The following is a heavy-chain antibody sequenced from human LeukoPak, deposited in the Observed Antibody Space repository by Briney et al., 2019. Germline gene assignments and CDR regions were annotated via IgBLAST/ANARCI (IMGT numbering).Heavy chain of an antibody. CDR3: TRGLGLDY. Sequence: GASVKVSCKASGYSLNAYYTHWVRQAPGQGLEWMGWINPSSGGTKYAQKFQGRVTIARDTTISTTYMELSRLTSDDTAVYYCTRGLGLDYWGQGTLVAVSS. V-gene: IGHV1-2*02. CDR2: INPSSGGT. CDR1: GYSLNAYY. D-gene: IGHD4-11*01. J-gene: IGHJ4*02.